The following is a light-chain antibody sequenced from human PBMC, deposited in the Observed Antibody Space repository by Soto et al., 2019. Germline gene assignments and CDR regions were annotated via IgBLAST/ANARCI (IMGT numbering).Light chain of an antibody. V-gene: IGLV7-43*01. Sequence: QAVVTQEPSLTVSPGGTVTLTCASSTGAVTSGYYPNWFQQKPGQAPRALIYSISNKHSWTPGRFSGSLLGGKAALTLSGVQPEDEAEYYCLLYYGGAVVFGGGTKVTVL. CDR3: LLYYGGAVV. CDR2: SIS. J-gene: IGLJ2*01. CDR1: TGAVTSGYY.